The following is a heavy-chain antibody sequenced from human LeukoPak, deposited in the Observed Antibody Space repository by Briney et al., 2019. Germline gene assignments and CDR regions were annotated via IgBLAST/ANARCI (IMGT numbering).Heavy chain of an antibody. V-gene: IGHV4-39*01. CDR2: IYYSGST. Sequence: SETLSLTCTVSGGSISSSSYYWGWIRQPPGKGLEWLGSIYYSGSTYYNPSLKSRVTISVDTSKNQFSLKLSSVTAADTAVYYCARPGYSYGFNWYFDLWGRGTLVTVSS. CDR3: ARPGYSYGFNWYFDL. CDR1: GGSISSSSYY. J-gene: IGHJ2*01. D-gene: IGHD5-18*01.